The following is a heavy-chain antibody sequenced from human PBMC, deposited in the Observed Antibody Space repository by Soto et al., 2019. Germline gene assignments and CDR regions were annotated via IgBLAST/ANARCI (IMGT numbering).Heavy chain of an antibody. V-gene: IGHV3-7*01. D-gene: IGHD1-1*01. CDR1: GFTFNSYW. CDR2: IKQDGTEK. CDR3: ARRLQYYYGMDV. J-gene: IGHJ6*02. Sequence: GGSLRLSCAASGFTFNSYWMNWVRQAPGKGLEWVATIKQDGTEKYYVDSVKGRFTISRDNAKKSLYLQMNSLRVEDAALYYCARRLQYYYGMDVWGQGTTVTVSS.